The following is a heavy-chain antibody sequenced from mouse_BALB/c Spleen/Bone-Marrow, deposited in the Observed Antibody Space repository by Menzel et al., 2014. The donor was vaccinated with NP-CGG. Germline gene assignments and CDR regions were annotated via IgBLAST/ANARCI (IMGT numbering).Heavy chain of an antibody. CDR1: GYSFTGYT. V-gene: IGHV1-26*01. J-gene: IGHJ2*01. D-gene: IGHD1-2*01. CDR3: ARDYGPNFDY. CDR2: INPYNGGT. Sequence: VQLQQSGPELVKPGASMKISCKASGYSFTGYTMNWVKQSHGMNLEWIGLINPYNGGTSYNQKFKGKATLTVDKSSSTAYMELLSLTSEDSAVYYCARDYGPNFDYWGQGTTLTVSS.